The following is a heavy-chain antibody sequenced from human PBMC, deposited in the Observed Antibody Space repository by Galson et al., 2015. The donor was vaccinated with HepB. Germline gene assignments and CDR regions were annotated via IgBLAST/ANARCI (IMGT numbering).Heavy chain of an antibody. CDR2: INTDGSAT. CDR3: GRVSVTANSFDY. V-gene: IGHV3-74*01. D-gene: IGHD2-21*02. J-gene: IGHJ4*02. Sequence: SLRLSCAASGFTFHSYWMHWVRQAPGKGLVWVSRINTDGSATTYADSVKGRFTISRDNAKNTLYLQMNSLRAEDTAVYYCGRVSVTANSFDYWGQGTLVTVSA. CDR1: GFTFHSYW.